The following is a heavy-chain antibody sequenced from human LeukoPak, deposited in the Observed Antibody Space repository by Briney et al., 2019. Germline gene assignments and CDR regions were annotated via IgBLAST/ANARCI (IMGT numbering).Heavy chain of an antibody. Sequence: ASVKVSCKASGYTFTGYYMHWVRQAPGQGLEWMGIINPSGGSTIYAQKFQGRVTMTRDMSTSTVYMELSSLRSEDTAVYYCATSTGIAVAGSLLYYFDYWGQGTLVTVSS. CDR3: ATSTGIAVAGSLLYYFDY. CDR1: GYTFTGYY. CDR2: INPSGGST. D-gene: IGHD6-19*01. V-gene: IGHV1-46*01. J-gene: IGHJ4*02.